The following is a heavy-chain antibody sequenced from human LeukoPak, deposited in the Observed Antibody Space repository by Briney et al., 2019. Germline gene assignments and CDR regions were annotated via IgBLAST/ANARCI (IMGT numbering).Heavy chain of an antibody. D-gene: IGHD3-10*01. CDR3: ARDHGWFGESDAFNI. CDR1: GYTFTGYY. V-gene: IGHV1-2*02. J-gene: IGHJ3*02. Sequence: ASVKVSCKASGYTFTGYYMHWVRQAPGQGLEWMGWINPNSGGTNYAQTFQGRVTMTRDTSISTAYMDLSRLRSDDTAVYYCARDHGWFGESDAFNIWGQGTMVTVSS. CDR2: INPNSGGT.